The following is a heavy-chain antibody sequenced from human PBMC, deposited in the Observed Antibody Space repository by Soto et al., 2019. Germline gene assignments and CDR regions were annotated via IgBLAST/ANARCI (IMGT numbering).Heavy chain of an antibody. CDR1: GFTFSSYS. Sequence: EVQLVESGGGLVKPGGSLRLSCAASGFTFSSYSMNWVRQAPGKGLEWVSSISSSSSYIYYADSVKGRFTISRDNAKNSLYLQMNSLRAEDTAVYYCTGDGYKQKYYFDYWGQGTLVTVSS. CDR3: TGDGYKQKYYFDY. D-gene: IGHD5-12*01. J-gene: IGHJ4*02. CDR2: ISSSSSYI. V-gene: IGHV3-21*01.